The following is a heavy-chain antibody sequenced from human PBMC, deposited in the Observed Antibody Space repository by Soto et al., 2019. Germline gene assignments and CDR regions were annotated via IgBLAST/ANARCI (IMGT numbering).Heavy chain of an antibody. CDR3: ARGRFRRTWFDP. V-gene: IGHV1-8*01. J-gene: IGHJ5*02. CDR2: MNPDSGNT. CDR1: GYTFTNYD. D-gene: IGHD3-16*01. Sequence: QVQLVQSGAEVKKPGASVKVSCKASGYTFTNYDIHWVRQATGQGLEWMGWMNPDSGNTGQSKQFQGRVPMTRDTSINTASMEMSSLSLGDTAVYYCARGRFRRTWFDPWGQGTLVTVSS.